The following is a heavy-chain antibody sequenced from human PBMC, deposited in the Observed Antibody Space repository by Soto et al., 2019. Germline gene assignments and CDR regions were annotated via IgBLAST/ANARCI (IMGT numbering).Heavy chain of an antibody. J-gene: IGHJ6*02. Sequence: ASVKVSCKASGYIFTGYYMHWVRQAPGQGLEWMGWINPNSGGTNYAQKFQGWVTMTRDTSISTAYMELSRLRSDDTAVYYCAREYVVVVPAAIRGGHYYYYYGMDVWGQGTTVTVSS. CDR1: GYIFTGYY. CDR3: AREYVVVVPAAIRGGHYYYYYGMDV. D-gene: IGHD2-2*02. CDR2: INPNSGGT. V-gene: IGHV1-2*04.